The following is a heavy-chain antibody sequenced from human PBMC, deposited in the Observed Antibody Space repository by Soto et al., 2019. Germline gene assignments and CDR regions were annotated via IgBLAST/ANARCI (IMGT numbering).Heavy chain of an antibody. J-gene: IGHJ5*02. CDR2: IYWDDDK. D-gene: IGHD2-2*01. V-gene: IGHV2-5*02. CDR3: AHRVAVVPAAIDWFDP. Sequence: QITLKESGPTLVKPTQTLTLTCTFSGFSLSTSGVGVGWIRQPPGKALEWLALIYWDDDKRYSPSLKSRLTITKDTSKNQMVLKMTNMDPVDTATYYCAHRVAVVPAAIDWFDPWGQGTLVTVSS. CDR1: GFSLSTSGVG.